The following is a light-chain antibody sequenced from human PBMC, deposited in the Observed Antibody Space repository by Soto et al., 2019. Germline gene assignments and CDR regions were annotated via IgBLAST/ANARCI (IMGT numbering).Light chain of an antibody. CDR1: QGISSS. Sequence: IQLTQSPSSLSASVGDRVTITCRASQGISSSLAWYQQKPGTAPKLLIYAASTLQSGVPSRFSGSGSGTDFTLTISSLQPEDFATYYCQQFNAYPSTFGQGTKLEIK. CDR3: QQFNAYPST. J-gene: IGKJ2*01. CDR2: AAS. V-gene: IGKV1-9*01.